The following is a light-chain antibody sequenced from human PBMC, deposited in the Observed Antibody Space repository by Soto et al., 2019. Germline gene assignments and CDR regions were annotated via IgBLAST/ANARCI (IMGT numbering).Light chain of an antibody. J-gene: IGKJ4*01. Sequence: IQMTQSPSSLSASVGDRVTITCRASQGVDSDLSWYQQKPGKTPKLLIYAASSLHSGVPTRFRGSGSGTHFTLTISSLQPEDVATYYCQQSYSTLVLTFGGGTKVELK. CDR3: QQSYSTLVLT. CDR1: QGVDSD. V-gene: IGKV1-39*01. CDR2: AAS.